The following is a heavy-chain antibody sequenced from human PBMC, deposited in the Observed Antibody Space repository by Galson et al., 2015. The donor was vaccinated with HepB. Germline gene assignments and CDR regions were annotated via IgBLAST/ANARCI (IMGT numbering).Heavy chain of an antibody. J-gene: IGHJ6*02. CDR3: ARLTGVYAIDYYYAMDV. V-gene: IGHV1-18*01. D-gene: IGHD2-8*01. CDR1: GYTFTSYG. CDR2: ISGYNGNT. Sequence: SVKVSCKASGYTFTSYGISWVRQAPGQGLEWMGWISGYNGNTNYAQKLQGRVTMTTDTSTSTAYMELRSLRSDDTAVYYCARLTGVYAIDYYYAMDVWGQGTTVTVSS.